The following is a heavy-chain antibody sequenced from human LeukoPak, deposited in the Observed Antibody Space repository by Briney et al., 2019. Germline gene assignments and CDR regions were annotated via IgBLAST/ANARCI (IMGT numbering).Heavy chain of an antibody. D-gene: IGHD3-22*01. CDR1: GDYISSSSYY. CDR2: IYHSGRT. J-gene: IGHJ1*01. CDR3: ARRRYYDSTGYFE. Sequence: SSETLSLTCAVSGDYISSSSYYWGWIRQSPGTGLEWIGDIYHSGRTYYNPSLKSRVVISIDTSKNQFSLRLRSMTAADTAVFYCARRRYYDSTGYFEWGRGTLVTVSS. V-gene: IGHV4-39*01.